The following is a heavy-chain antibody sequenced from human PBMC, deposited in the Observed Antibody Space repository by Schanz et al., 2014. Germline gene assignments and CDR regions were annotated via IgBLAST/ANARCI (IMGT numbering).Heavy chain of an antibody. CDR1: GYIFGSPG. Sequence: QLMQSGSEVRKPGASVKVSCKASGYIFGSPGMTWVRQAPGQGPELMGWINAHTGNTQYAQKFQGRVNMTRDTVTTTVHLELTRLRTDDTAIYYCARVHIATYHYNSPGAFDIWGQGTRVTVSS. CDR3: ARVHIATYHYNSPGAFDI. V-gene: IGHV1-18*01. J-gene: IGHJ3*02. CDR2: INAHTGNT. D-gene: IGHD3-10*01.